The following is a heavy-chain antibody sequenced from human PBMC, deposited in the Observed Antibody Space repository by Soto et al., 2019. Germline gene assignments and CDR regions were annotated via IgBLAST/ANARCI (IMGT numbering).Heavy chain of an antibody. Sequence: ASVKVSCKASGYTFTSYGISWVRQAPGQGLEWMGWISAYNGNTNYAQKLQGRVTMTTDTSTSTACMELRSLRSDDTAVYYCARSVVSSSLHYCDYMDAWGKGTTVTVSS. CDR2: ISAYNGNT. D-gene: IGHD6-6*01. V-gene: IGHV1-18*01. CDR1: GYTFTSYG. J-gene: IGHJ6*03. CDR3: ARSVVSSSLHYCDYMDA.